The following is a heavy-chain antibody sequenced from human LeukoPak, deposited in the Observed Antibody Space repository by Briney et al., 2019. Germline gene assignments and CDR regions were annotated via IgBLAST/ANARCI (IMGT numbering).Heavy chain of an antibody. V-gene: IGHV4-34*01. CDR1: GGSFSPYY. Sequence: PSETLSLTCAVYGGSFSPYYWSWIRQSPDKGLEWIGEINHSRGTDYNPSLKSRVTISVDTSKNQFSLKVNSVTAADTAVYYCARVGYNWNLWFDFWGQGTTVTVSS. D-gene: IGHD1-7*01. CDR2: INHSRGT. J-gene: IGHJ3*01. CDR3: ARVGYNWNLWFDF.